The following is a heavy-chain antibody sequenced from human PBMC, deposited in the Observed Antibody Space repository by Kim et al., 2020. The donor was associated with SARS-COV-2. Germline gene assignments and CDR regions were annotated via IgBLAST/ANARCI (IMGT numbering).Heavy chain of an antibody. CDR3: ARDWASSWCDYNGMDV. Sequence: SVKGRFTISRHNSKNTLDLQMSSLRPEDTAVYYCARDWASSWCDYNGMDVWGQGTTVTVSS. D-gene: IGHD6-13*01. J-gene: IGHJ6*02. V-gene: IGHV3-30*15.